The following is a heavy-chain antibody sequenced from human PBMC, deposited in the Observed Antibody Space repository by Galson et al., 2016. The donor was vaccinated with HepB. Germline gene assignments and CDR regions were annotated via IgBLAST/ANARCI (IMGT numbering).Heavy chain of an antibody. CDR2: IFYSGST. CDR1: GGSISRSTYY. Sequence: SETLSLTCTVSGGSISRSTYYWGWVRQPPGKGLEWIGSIFYSGSTYYNPSLKSRVTISVDTSENQFSLNLSSVTAPDTAVYYCGIIWDASGWFDTWGQGTLVTVSS. J-gene: IGHJ5*02. V-gene: IGHV4-39*01. D-gene: IGHD3-16*01. CDR3: GIIWDASGWFDT.